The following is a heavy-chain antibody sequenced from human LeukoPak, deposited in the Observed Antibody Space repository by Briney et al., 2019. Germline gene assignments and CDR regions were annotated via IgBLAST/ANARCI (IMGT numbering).Heavy chain of an antibody. D-gene: IGHD1-26*01. J-gene: IGHJ4*02. Sequence: SETLSLTCSVSGDFVGSYYWSWIRQPPGKGLEWIGCMYYSGETHYNPSLQSRVSMSIDTSKNQFSLKVYSLTAADTAVYYCARHHSGWHFASWGQGIPVTVSS. CDR1: GDFVGSYY. CDR3: ARHHSGWHFAS. V-gene: IGHV4-59*02. CDR2: MYYSGET.